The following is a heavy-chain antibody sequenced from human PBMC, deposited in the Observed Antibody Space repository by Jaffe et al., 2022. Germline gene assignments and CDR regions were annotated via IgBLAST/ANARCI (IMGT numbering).Heavy chain of an antibody. CDR3: ASLAFDIAAAADY. CDR2: ISSSGSTI. D-gene: IGHD6-13*01. V-gene: IGHV3-48*03. CDR1: GFTFSSYE. J-gene: IGHJ4*02. Sequence: EVQLVESGGGLVQPGGSLRLSCAASGFTFSSYEMNWVRQAPGKGLEWVSYISSSGSTIYYADSVKGRFTISRDNAKNSLYLQMNSLRAEDTAVYYCASLAFDIAAAADYWGQGTLVTVSS.